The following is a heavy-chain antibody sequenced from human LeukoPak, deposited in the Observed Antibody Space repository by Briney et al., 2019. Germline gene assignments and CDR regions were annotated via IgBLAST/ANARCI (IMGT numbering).Heavy chain of an antibody. CDR2: IGGTSSSL. Sequence: SGGSLRLSCAASGFTFSIYSMNWVRQAPGKGLEWVSSIGGTSSSLYYAESVKGRFTISRDNARNSLYLQMNSLRADDTAVYYCAKEAGQDYGALDAFDVWGQGTMVTVSS. CDR3: AKEAGQDYGALDAFDV. V-gene: IGHV3-21*01. J-gene: IGHJ3*01. CDR1: GFTFSIYS. D-gene: IGHD4-17*01.